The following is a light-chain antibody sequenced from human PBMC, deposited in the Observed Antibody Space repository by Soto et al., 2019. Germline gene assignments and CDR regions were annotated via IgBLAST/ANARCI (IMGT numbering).Light chain of an antibody. V-gene: IGKV1-5*03. J-gene: IGKJ1*01. CDR3: HHYNSYSEA. CDR2: KAS. CDR1: QTISSW. Sequence: DIQMTQSPSTLSGSVGDRVTITCRASQTISSWLAWYQQKPGKAPKLLIYKASTLKSGVPSRVSGSGSGTEFTLTISNLQTDDFATYYCHHYNSYSEAFGQGTKVDIK.